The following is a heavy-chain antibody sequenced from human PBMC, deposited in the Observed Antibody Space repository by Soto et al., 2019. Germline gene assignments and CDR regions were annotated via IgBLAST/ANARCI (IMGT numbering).Heavy chain of an antibody. D-gene: IGHD2-2*01. Sequence: ASVKVSCKASGYTFTSYGISWVRQAPGQGLEWMGWISAYNGNTNYAQKLQGRVTMTTDTSTSTAYMELRSLRSDDTAVYYCARDTRYCSSTSCYYYHYGMDVWGQGTTVTVSS. CDR1: GYTFTSYG. CDR3: ARDTRYCSSTSCYYYHYGMDV. J-gene: IGHJ6*02. V-gene: IGHV1-18*01. CDR2: ISAYNGNT.